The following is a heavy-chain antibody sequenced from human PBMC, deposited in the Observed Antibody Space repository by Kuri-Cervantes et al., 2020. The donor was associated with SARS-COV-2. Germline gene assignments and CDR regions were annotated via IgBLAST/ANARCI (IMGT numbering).Heavy chain of an antibody. V-gene: IGHV4-4*02. D-gene: IGHD2-8*01. Sequence: SCAVSGGSISSSNWWSWVRQPPGKGLEWIGEIYHSGSTNYNPSLKSRVTISVDKSKNQFSLKRSSVTAADTAVYYCARVVLMPGEQEFDYWGQGTLVTVSS. J-gene: IGHJ4*02. CDR2: IYHSGST. CDR1: GGSISSSNW. CDR3: ARVVLMPGEQEFDY.